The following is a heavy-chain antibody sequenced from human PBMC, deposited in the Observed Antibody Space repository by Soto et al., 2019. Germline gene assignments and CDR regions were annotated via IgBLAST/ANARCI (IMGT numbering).Heavy chain of an antibody. J-gene: IGHJ3*02. V-gene: IGHV3-7*01. CDR1: AFTLSSYW. CDR2: IKPDGSEK. Sequence: EVQLVESGGGLVQPGGSLRLSCEASAFTLSSYWMSWVRQAPGKWLEWVANIKPDGSEKYYVDSVEGRFTISRDNTKNSLYLQMSTLRPEDTAIYYCARDFEFGFDIWGLGTQVTVSS. CDR3: ARDFEFGFDI. D-gene: IGHD3-16*01.